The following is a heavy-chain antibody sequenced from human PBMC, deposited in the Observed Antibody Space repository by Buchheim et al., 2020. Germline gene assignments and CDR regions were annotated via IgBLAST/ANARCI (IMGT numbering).Heavy chain of an antibody. V-gene: IGHV4-30-4*01. CDR2: IYYSGST. CDR3: ARAGRYYDFWSGYSNPNWFDP. CDR1: GGSISSGDYY. D-gene: IGHD3-3*01. J-gene: IGHJ5*02. Sequence: QVQLQESGPGLVKPSQTLSLTCTVSGGSISSGDYYWSWIRQPPGKGLEWIGYIYYSGSTYYNPSLKSRVTISVDTSKNQFSLKLSSVTAADTAVYYRARAGRYYDFWSGYSNPNWFDPWGQGTL.